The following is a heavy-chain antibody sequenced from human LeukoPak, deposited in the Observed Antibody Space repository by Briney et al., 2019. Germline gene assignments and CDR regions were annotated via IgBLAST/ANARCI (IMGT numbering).Heavy chain of an antibody. CDR3: ARDGGVGYFDY. J-gene: IGHJ4*02. CDR2: ISSSGSTI. V-gene: IGHV3-48*03. Sequence: GGSLRLSCAASGFTFSSYEMNWVRQAPAKGLEWVSYISSSGSTIYYVDSVKGRFTISRDNAKNSLYLQMNSLRAEDTAVYYCARDGGVGYFDYWGQGTLVTVSS. D-gene: IGHD3-16*01. CDR1: GFTFSSYE.